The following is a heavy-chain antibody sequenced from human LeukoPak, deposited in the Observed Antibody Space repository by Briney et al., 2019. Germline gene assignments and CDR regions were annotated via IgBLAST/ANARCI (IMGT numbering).Heavy chain of an antibody. CDR1: GGSISSGDYY. CDR3: ARHDYGDYAFDY. D-gene: IGHD4-17*01. Sequence: PSQTLSLTCTVSGGSISSGDYYWSWIRQPPGKGLEWIGYIHYSGSTYYNPSLKSRVTISVDTSKNQFSLWLSSVTAADTAVYSCARHDYGDYAFDYWGQGTLVTVSS. CDR2: IHYSGST. J-gene: IGHJ4*02. V-gene: IGHV4-31*03.